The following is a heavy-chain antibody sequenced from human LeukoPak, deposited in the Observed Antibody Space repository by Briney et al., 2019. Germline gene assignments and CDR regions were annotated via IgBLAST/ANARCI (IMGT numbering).Heavy chain of an antibody. CDR3: ARVLGGYSYGSFDY. V-gene: IGHV4-39*07. D-gene: IGHD5-18*01. J-gene: IGHJ4*02. CDR1: GGSISSGGYY. Sequence: SETLSLTCTVSGGSISSGGYYWSWIRQPPGKGLEWIGEINHSGSTNYNPSLKSRVTISVDTSKNQFSLKLSSVTAADTAVYYCARVLGGYSYGSFDYWGQGTLVTVSS. CDR2: INHSGST.